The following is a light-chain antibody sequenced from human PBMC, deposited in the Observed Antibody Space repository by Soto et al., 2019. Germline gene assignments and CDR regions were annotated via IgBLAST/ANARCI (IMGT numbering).Light chain of an antibody. Sequence: QSVLTQPASVSGSLGQSITISCTGTTRDIAGYNYISWYQQLPGKAPKLMVYQVTIRPSGISNRFSGSKSGNTASLTISGLQAEDEADYYCTSFSSSPSLYVFGTGTKV. V-gene: IGLV2-14*01. J-gene: IGLJ1*01. CDR2: QVT. CDR1: TRDIAGYNY. CDR3: TSFSSSPSLYV.